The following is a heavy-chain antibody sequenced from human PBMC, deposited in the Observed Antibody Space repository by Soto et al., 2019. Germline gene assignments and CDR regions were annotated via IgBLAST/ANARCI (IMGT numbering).Heavy chain of an antibody. CDR3: AKEYSSSWYYYGMDV. D-gene: IGHD6-13*01. CDR2: ISGSGGST. J-gene: IGHJ6*02. CDR1: GFTFSSYA. Sequence: GGSLRLSCAASGFTFSSYAMSWVRQAPGKGLEWVSAISGSGGSTYYADSVKGRFNISRDNSKNTLYLQMNSLRAEDTAVYYCAKEYSSSWYYYGMDVWGQGTTVTVSS. V-gene: IGHV3-23*01.